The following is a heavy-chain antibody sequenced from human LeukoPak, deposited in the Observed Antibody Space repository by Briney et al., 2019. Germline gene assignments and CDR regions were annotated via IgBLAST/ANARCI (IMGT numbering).Heavy chain of an antibody. Sequence: SVKVSCKASGGTFSSYAISWVRQAPGQGLEWMGRIIPILGIANYAQKFQGRVTITADKSTSTAYMELSSLRSEDTAVYYCAVAHYYDSRTRAFDIWGQGTMVTVSS. CDR1: GGTFSSYA. CDR2: IIPILGIA. CDR3: AVAHYYDSRTRAFDI. J-gene: IGHJ3*02. D-gene: IGHD3-22*01. V-gene: IGHV1-69*04.